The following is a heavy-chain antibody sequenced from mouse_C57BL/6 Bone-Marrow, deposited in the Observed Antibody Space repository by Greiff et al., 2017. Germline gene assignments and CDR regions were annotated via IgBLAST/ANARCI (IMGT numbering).Heavy chain of an antibody. Sequence: VQLQQSGAELARPGASVKLSCKASGYTFTSYGISWVKQRTGQGLEWIGEIYPRSGNTYYNEKFKGKATLTADKSSSTAYMDLRSLTSEDSAVYFCERGRLLWYFDVWGTGTTVTVSS. CDR3: ERGRLLWYFDV. V-gene: IGHV1-81*01. D-gene: IGHD2-3*01. CDR2: IYPRSGNT. J-gene: IGHJ1*03. CDR1: GYTFTSYG.